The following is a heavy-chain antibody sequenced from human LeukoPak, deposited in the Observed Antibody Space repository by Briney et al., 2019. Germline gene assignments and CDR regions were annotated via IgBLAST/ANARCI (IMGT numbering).Heavy chain of an antibody. CDR3: ARAGYGYYFDY. CDR2: ISSSSSTI. D-gene: IGHD4-17*01. V-gene: IGHV3-48*01. J-gene: IGHJ4*02. CDR1: GFTFSSHS. Sequence: GGSLRLSCAASGFTFSSHSMNWVRQAPGKGLEWVSYISSSSSTIYYADSVKGRFTISRDNAKNSLYLQMNSLRAEDTAVYYCARAGYGYYFDYWGQGTLVTVSS.